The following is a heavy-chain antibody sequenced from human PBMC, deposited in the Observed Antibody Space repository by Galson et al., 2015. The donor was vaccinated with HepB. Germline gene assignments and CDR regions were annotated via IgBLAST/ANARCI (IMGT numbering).Heavy chain of an antibody. V-gene: IGHV1-69*13. J-gene: IGHJ3*02. CDR1: GGTFSSYA. D-gene: IGHD3-3*01. CDR3: ANSRGYDSLPNARVYAFDI. Sequence: SVKVSCKASGGTFSSYAISWVRQAPGQGLEWMGGIIPIFGIANYAQKFQGRVTITADESTSTAYMELSSLRSEDTAVYYCANSRGYDSLPNARVYAFDIWGQGTMVTVSS. CDR2: IIPIFGIA.